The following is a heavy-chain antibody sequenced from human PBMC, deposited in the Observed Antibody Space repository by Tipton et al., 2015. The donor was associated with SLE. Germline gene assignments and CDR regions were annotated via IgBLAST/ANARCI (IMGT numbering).Heavy chain of an antibody. D-gene: IGHD4-11*01. Sequence: SLRLSCAASGFTFSSYAMSWVRQAPGKGLEWVSAISGSGGSTYYADSVKGRFTISRDNSKNTLYLQMNSLRAEDTAVYYCAKDLPTTVTWGGAFDIWGQGTIVTVSS. CDR1: GFTFSSYA. J-gene: IGHJ3*02. CDR3: AKDLPTTVTWGGAFDI. V-gene: IGHV3-23*01. CDR2: ISGSGGST.